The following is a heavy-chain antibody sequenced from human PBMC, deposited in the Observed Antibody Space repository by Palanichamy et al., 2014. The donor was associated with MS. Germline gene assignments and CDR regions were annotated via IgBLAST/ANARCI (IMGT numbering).Heavy chain of an antibody. D-gene: IGHD2-2*01. CDR3: ARDMDCSTTNCSYYFDY. CDR1: GFTFTNYG. Sequence: GGGVVQPGRSLRLSCAASGFTFTNYGMHWVRQAPGKGLEWVAVIWYDGSNKYYADSVRGRFTISGDYSKNTLYLQMNSLRAEDTAVYYCARDMDCSTTNCSYYFDYWGQGTLVTVSS. CDR2: IWYDGSNK. V-gene: IGHV3-33*01. J-gene: IGHJ4*02.